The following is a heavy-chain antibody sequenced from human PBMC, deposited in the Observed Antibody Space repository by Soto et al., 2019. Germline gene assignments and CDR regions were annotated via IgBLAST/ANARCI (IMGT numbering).Heavy chain of an antibody. Sequence: SVKVSCKASGGTFSSYAISWVRQAPGQGLEWMGGIIPIFGTANYAQKFQGRVTITADKSTSTAYMELSSLRSEDTAVYYCARDRLHYYDSSGPAAFDIWGQGTMVTV. CDR1: GGTFSSYA. V-gene: IGHV1-69*06. CDR3: ARDRLHYYDSSGPAAFDI. J-gene: IGHJ3*02. CDR2: IIPIFGTA. D-gene: IGHD3-22*01.